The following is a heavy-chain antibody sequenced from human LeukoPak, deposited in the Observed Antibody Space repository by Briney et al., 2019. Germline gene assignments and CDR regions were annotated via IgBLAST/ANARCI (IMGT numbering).Heavy chain of an antibody. CDR1: GFTFSSYS. CDR3: ARRTAPDRSGFDY. Sequence: GGSLRLSCAASGFTFSSYSMNWVRQAPGKGLEWVSYISSSSSTIYYADSVKGRFTISRDNAKNSLYLQMNSLRAEDTAVYYCARRTAPDRSGFDYWGQGTLVTVSS. J-gene: IGHJ4*02. V-gene: IGHV3-48*01. D-gene: IGHD3-10*01. CDR2: ISSSSSTI.